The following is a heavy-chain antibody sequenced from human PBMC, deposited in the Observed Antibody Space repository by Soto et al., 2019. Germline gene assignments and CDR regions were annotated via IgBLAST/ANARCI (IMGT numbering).Heavy chain of an antibody. D-gene: IGHD6-19*01. Sequence: GASVKVSCKTSGYTFTSYAMHWVRQAPGQRLEWMGWINAGNGNTKYSQKFQGRVTITIDTSASTAYMELSSLRSEDTAIYYCARDLGGWPGYWGQGTLVTSPQ. CDR1: GYTFTSYA. V-gene: IGHV1-3*01. J-gene: IGHJ4*02. CDR3: ARDLGGWPGY. CDR2: INAGNGNT.